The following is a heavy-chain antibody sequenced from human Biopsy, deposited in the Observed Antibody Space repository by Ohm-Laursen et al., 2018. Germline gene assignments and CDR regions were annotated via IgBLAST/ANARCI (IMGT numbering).Heavy chain of an antibody. CDR2: IYYTGIT. D-gene: IGHD1-26*01. CDR1: GGSISCYY. CDR3: ARHAPSYSGSYWRYFDL. Sequence: TLSLTCTVSGGSISCYYWSWIRQPPGKGLEWIGYIYYTGITNYNPSLKSRVTISLDTSMNHLSLRLTFVTAADTAVYYCARHAPSYSGSYWRYFDLWGRGTLVTVSS. V-gene: IGHV4-59*08. J-gene: IGHJ2*01.